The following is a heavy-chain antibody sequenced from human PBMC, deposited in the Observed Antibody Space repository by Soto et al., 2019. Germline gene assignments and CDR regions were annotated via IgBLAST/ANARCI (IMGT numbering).Heavy chain of an antibody. CDR3: AKGSYRGRYVWGSYPHWPFDY. V-gene: IGHV3-23*01. CDR2: ISGSGGST. Sequence: PVGSLSLSCAASGFTFSSYAMSWVRQAPGDGREWVSAISGSGGSTYYADSVKGRFTISRDNSKNTLYLQMNSLRAEDTAVYYCAKGSYRGRYVWGSYPHWPFDYWGQGTLVTVSS. J-gene: IGHJ4*02. CDR1: GFTFSSYA. D-gene: IGHD3-16*02.